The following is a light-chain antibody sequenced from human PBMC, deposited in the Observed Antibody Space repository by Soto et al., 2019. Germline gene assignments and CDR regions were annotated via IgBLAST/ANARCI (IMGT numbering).Light chain of an antibody. CDR3: QQYYTSPLT. J-gene: IGKJ5*01. CDR1: QSSSSY. CDR2: AAS. Sequence: EIEMTQSPSSLSLSLGDRVTLSCRASQSSSSYLTWYQQKPGQAPTLLIYAASRWPSGVPARFSGSGSGTDFTLTISRLEPEDFAMYYCQQYYTSPLTFGQGTRVEIK. V-gene: IGKV1-39*01.